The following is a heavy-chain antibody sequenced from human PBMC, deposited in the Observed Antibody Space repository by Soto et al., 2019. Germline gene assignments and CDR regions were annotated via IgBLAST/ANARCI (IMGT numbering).Heavy chain of an antibody. V-gene: IGHV1-18*04. D-gene: IGHD6-13*01. CDR1: GYTFTSYY. CDR3: AISSGSSCMLYWFDP. J-gene: IGHJ5*02. CDR2: ISAYNGNT. Sequence: GASVKVSCKASGYTFTSYYMHWVRQAPGQGLEWMGWISAYNGNTNYAQKLQGRVTMTTDTSTSTAYMELRSLRSDDTAVYYCAISSGSSCMLYWFDPWGQGTLVPVSS.